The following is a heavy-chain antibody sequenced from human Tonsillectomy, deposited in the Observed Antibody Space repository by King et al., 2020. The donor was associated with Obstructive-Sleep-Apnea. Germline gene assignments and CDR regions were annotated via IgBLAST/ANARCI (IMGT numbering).Heavy chain of an antibody. D-gene: IGHD3-10*01. CDR1: GFTFSDYY. CDR2: ISSSGSSK. CDR3: ARGFGSGRSYYYYGMDV. V-gene: IGHV3-11*01. J-gene: IGHJ6*02. Sequence: QLVQSGGGLVKPGGSLRLSCAASGFTFSDYYMSWIRQAPGKGLEWVSYISSSGSSKYYADSLKGRFTISRDNAKNSLYLQMNSLRAEDTAVYYCARGFGSGRSYYYYGMDVWVQGTAVTVSS.